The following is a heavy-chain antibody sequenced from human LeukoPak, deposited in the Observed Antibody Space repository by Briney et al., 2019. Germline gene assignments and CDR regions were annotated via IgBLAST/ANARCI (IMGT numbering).Heavy chain of an antibody. CDR1: GFTFSSYA. J-gene: IGHJ4*02. Sequence: GGSLRLSCAASGFTFSSYAMHWVRQAPGKGLEWVAVISYDGSNKYYADSVKGRFTISRDNSKNTLYLQMNSLRAEDTAVYYCAKDLDSLIRGVIYWGQGTLVTVSS. CDR2: ISYDGSNK. V-gene: IGHV3-30-3*01. CDR3: AKDLDSLIRGVIY. D-gene: IGHD3-10*01.